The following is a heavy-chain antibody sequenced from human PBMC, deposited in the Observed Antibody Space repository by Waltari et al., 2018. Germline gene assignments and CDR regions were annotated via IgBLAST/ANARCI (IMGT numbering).Heavy chain of an antibody. CDR2: IYHSGST. V-gene: IGHV4-59*01. CDR3: ARGGWHYFDY. D-gene: IGHD3-22*01. Sequence: QVQLQESGPGLVKPSETLSRTCTVSGGAISSYYWSWIRQPPGKGLEWIGYIYHSGSTNYNPSLKSRVTISVDTSKNQFSLKLSSVTAADTAVYYCARGGWHYFDYWGQGTLVTVSS. CDR1: GGAISSYY. J-gene: IGHJ4*02.